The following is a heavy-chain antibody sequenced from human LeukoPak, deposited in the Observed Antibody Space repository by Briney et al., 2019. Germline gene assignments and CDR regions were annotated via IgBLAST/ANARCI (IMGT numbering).Heavy chain of an antibody. CDR3: GRVIAGAIDY. CDR2: INLDGSER. CDR1: GFTFTNAW. J-gene: IGHJ4*02. V-gene: IGHV3-7*01. D-gene: IGHD6-13*01. Sequence: GESLRLSCAASGFTFTNAWMSWVRQAPGKGLEWVANINLDGSERFYVDFVQCPFTISRDTAANSMYLQMNSLRAEDTAVYYCGRVIAGAIDYWGQGTLVTVSS.